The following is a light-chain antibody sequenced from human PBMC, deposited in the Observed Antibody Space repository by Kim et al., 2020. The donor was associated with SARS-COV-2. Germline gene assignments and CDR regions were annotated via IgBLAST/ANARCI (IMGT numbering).Light chain of an antibody. V-gene: IGKV1-9*01. Sequence: IQLTQSPSSLSASVGDRVTITCRASQGISSYLAWYQQKPGKAPKLLIYAASTLQSGVPSRFSGSGSGTDFTLTISSLQPEDFATYYCQQLYSYSLTFGGGTKVDIK. CDR1: QGISSY. CDR2: AAS. J-gene: IGKJ4*01. CDR3: QQLYSYSLT.